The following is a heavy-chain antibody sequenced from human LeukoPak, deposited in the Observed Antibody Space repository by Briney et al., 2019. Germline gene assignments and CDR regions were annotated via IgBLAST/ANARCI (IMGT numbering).Heavy chain of an antibody. J-gene: IGHJ4*02. V-gene: IGHV4-34*01. Sequence: PSETLSLTCAVYVGSFSGYYWSWIRQPPGKGLEWIGEINHSGSTNYNPSLKSRVTISVDTSKNQFSLKLSSVTAADTAVYYCARTLLGSVAGPFDYWGQGTLVTVSS. CDR3: ARTLLGSVAGPFDY. CDR1: VGSFSGYY. CDR2: INHSGST. D-gene: IGHD6-19*01.